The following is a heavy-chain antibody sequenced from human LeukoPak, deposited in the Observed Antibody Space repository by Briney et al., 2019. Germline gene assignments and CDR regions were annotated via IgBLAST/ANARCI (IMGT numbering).Heavy chain of an antibody. CDR3: ARKYGGYADY. V-gene: IGHV3-48*02. J-gene: IGHJ4*02. D-gene: IGHD5-12*01. CDR1: GFTFSSYS. CDR2: LSGGSSSV. Sequence: GGSLRLSCAASGFTFSSYSMTWVRQAPGRGLEWVSHLSGGSSSVYYADSVKGRFTISRDNATNSLYLQMNSRRDEDTAVYYCARKYGGYADYWGQGTLVPVSS.